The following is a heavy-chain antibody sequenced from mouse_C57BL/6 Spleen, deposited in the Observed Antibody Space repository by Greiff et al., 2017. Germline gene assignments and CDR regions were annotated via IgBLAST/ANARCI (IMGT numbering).Heavy chain of an antibody. CDR1: GYTFTSYG. Sequence: QVQLQQSGAELARPGASVKLSCKASGYTFTSYGISWVQQRTGQGLEWIGEIYPRSGNTYYNEKFKGKATLTADKSSSTAYMELRSLTSEYSAVYFCARDFYSNYNYAMDYWGQGTSVTVSS. CDR3: ARDFYSNYNYAMDY. V-gene: IGHV1-81*01. D-gene: IGHD2-5*01. J-gene: IGHJ4*01. CDR2: IYPRSGNT.